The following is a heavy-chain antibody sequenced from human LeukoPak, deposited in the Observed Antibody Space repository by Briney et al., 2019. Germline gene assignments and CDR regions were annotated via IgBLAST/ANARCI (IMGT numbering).Heavy chain of an antibody. CDR1: GFTFSSYA. CDR2: ISGSGGRT. J-gene: IGHJ4*02. CDR3: AKDLVAGMAIGEF. Sequence: GGSLRLSCAASGFTFSSYAMSWVRQAPGKGLEWVSSISGSGGRTYYADSVKGRFTISRDTSNNTLYLQMGSLRAEDTAVYYCAKDLVAGMAIGEFWGQGTLVTVSS. D-gene: IGHD6-19*01. V-gene: IGHV3-23*01.